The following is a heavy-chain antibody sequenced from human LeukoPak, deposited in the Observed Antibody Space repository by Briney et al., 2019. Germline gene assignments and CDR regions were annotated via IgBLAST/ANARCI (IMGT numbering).Heavy chain of an antibody. CDR3: AGRYCSSTSCFYYYYCMGV. CDR2: ISGSGGST. CDR1: GLTFSSYA. Sequence: GGSLRLSCAASGLTFSSYAMSWVHQAPGKGLEWVSAISGSGGSTYYADSVKGRFTISRDNSKNTLYLQMNSLRVEDTAVYYCAGRYCSSTSCFYYYYCMGVWGKGTTVTVSS. J-gene: IGHJ6*03. V-gene: IGHV3-23*01. D-gene: IGHD2-2*01.